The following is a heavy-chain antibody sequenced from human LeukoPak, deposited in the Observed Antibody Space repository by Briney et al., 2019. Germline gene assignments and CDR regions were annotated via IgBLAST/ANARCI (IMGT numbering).Heavy chain of an antibody. CDR2: IRQDGSER. V-gene: IGHV3-7*04. Sequence: GGSLRLSCAASGFTFSGYWMTWVRQAPGKGLEWVANIRQDGSERNYVDSVKGRFTISRDNAKNSLYLQMNSLRAEDTAVYYCARQNGLVGYTMDVWGQGTTVTVSS. D-gene: IGHD5-24*01. J-gene: IGHJ6*02. CDR3: ARQNGLVGYTMDV. CDR1: GFTFSGYW.